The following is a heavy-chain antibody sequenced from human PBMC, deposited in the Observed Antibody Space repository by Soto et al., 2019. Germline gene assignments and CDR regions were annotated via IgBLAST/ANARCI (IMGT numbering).Heavy chain of an antibody. V-gene: IGHV3-48*01. J-gene: IGHJ6*03. CDR2: SSSTSRTI. CDR1: GFTFRSYS. CDR3: ARGLRELVAGYDYYYMDV. Sequence: PGGSLSLSCAASGFTFRSYSMNWVRQAPGKGLEWLSYSSSTSRTIYYADSVKGRFTISRDNTRNSLYLQMNSLRGEDTAVYYCARGLRELVAGYDYYYMDVWGKGTTVTVSS. D-gene: IGHD3-10*01.